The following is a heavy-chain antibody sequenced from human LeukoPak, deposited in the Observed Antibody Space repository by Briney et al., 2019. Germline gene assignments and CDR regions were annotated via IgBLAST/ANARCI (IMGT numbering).Heavy chain of an antibody. CDR1: GFTFDDYG. CDR2: INWNGGST. CDR3: ARSDGYFDWLLSFDY. D-gene: IGHD3-9*01. Sequence: GSLRLSCAASGFTFDDYGMSWVRQAPGKGLEWVSGINWNGGSTGYADSVKGRFTISRDNAKNSLYLQMNSLRAEDTAVYYCARSDGYFDWLLSFDYWGQGTLVTVSS. V-gene: IGHV3-20*04. J-gene: IGHJ4*02.